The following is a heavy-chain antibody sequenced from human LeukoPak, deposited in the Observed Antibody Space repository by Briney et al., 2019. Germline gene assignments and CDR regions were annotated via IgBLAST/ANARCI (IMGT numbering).Heavy chain of an antibody. J-gene: IGHJ4*02. D-gene: IGHD6-19*01. CDR1: GGSISSYY. CDR2: IYYSGST. V-gene: IGHV4-59*01. CDR3: AREGPSSGWSGFDY. Sequence: PSETLSLTCTVSGGSISSYYWSWIRQPPGKGLEWIGYIYYSGSTNYNPSLKSRVTISVDTFKNQFSLKLSSVTAADTAVYYCAREGPSSGWSGFDYWGQGTLVTVSS.